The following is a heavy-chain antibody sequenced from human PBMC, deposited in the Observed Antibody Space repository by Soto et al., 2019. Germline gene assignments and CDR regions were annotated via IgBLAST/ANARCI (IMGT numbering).Heavy chain of an antibody. CDR1: GFTFGDYA. V-gene: IGHV3-49*04. CDR3: TRTAGYYDSSGYYSGYYYYGMDV. Sequence: GGSLRLSCTASGFTFGDYAMSWVRQAPGKGLECVGFIRSKAYGGTTEYAASVKGRFTISRDDSKSIAYLQMNSLKTEDTAVFYCTRTAGYYDSSGYYSGYYYYGMDVWGRGTTVTVSS. D-gene: IGHD3-22*01. J-gene: IGHJ6*02. CDR2: IRSKAYGGTT.